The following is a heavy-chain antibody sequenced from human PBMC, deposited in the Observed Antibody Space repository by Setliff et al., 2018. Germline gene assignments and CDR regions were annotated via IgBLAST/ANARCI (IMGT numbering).Heavy chain of an antibody. Sequence: GGSLRLSCAASGFTFSSYSMDWVRQAPGKGLEWVSSISSSSSYIYYADSVKGRFTISRDNAKNSLYLQMNSLRAEDTAVYYCAREKMATNYYYYMDVWGKGTTVTVSS. CDR2: ISSSSSYI. D-gene: IGHD5-12*01. CDR1: GFTFSSYS. V-gene: IGHV3-21*01. CDR3: AREKMATNYYYYMDV. J-gene: IGHJ6*03.